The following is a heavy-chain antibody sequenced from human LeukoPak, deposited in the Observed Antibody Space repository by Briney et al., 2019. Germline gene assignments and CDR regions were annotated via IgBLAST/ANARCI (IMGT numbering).Heavy chain of an antibody. J-gene: IGHJ1*01. Sequence: SETLSLTCTVSGGSISSYYWSWIRQPAGKGLEWIGRIYTSGSTNYNPSLKSRVTISVDTSKNQFSLKLSSVTAADTAVYYCARVRGSGWSPKYFQHWGQGTLVTVSS. V-gene: IGHV4-4*07. CDR1: GGSISSYY. D-gene: IGHD6-19*01. CDR2: IYTSGST. CDR3: ARVRGSGWSPKYFQH.